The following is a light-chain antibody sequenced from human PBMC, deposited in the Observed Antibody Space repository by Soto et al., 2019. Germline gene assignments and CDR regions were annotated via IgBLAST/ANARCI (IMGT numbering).Light chain of an antibody. CDR3: ATWDDSLNAAV. V-gene: IGLV1-44*01. CDR1: TSNIAGNT. Sequence: QSVLTQPPSLSGTPGQRVTISCSGSTSNIAGNTVHWYQHLPETAPKLLIYIDDQRPSGVPDRFSGSKSGTSASLAISGLQSEDEADYYCATWDDSLNAAVFGAGTQLTVL. J-gene: IGLJ7*01. CDR2: IDD.